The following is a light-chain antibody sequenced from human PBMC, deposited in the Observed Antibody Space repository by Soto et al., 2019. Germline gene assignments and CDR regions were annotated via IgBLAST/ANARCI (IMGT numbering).Light chain of an antibody. J-gene: IGLJ1*01. CDR2: SNN. CDR3: AACDDCLICRYV. V-gene: IGLV1-44*01. Sequence: QSVLTQPPSASGTPGQRVIISCSGSSSHIGSNTVNWYQQLPGTAPKLLIYSNNQRPSGVPDRFSGSKSGTSASLAISGLQSEDVVFYYCAACDDCLICRYVSRTG. CDR1: SSHIGSNT.